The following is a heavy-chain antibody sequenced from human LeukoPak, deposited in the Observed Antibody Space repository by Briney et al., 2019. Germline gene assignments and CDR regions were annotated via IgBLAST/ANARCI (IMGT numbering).Heavy chain of an antibody. CDR1: GYTFTGYY. D-gene: IGHD3-16*02. V-gene: IGHV1-2*02. CDR3: ALALRLGELSSFDY. J-gene: IGHJ4*02. CDR2: INPNSGGT. Sequence: EASVKVSCKASGYTFTGYYMHWVRQAPGQGLEWMGWINPNSGGTNYAQKFQGRVTMTRDTSISTAYMELSRLRSDDTAVYYCALALRLGELSSFDYWGQGTLVTVSS.